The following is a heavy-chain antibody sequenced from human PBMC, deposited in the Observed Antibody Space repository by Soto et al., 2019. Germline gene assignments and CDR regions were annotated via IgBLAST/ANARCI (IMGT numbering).Heavy chain of an antibody. D-gene: IGHD5-18*01. V-gene: IGHV4-59*01. CDR2: IYYSGST. J-gene: IGHJ4*02. CDR3: ARAGTVMVTVDY. Sequence: QVQLQESGPGLVKPSETLSLTCSVSGGSISSYFWSWIRQPPGKGLEWIGYIYYSGSTNYNPSLKSLVTISVDTSKNQFSLRLSSVTPADTAVYYCARAGTVMVTVDYWGQGTLVTVSS. CDR1: GGSISSYF.